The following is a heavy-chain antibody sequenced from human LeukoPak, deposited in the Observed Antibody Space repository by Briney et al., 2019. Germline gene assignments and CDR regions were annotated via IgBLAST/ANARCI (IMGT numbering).Heavy chain of an antibody. V-gene: IGHV3-21*01. Sequence: GGSLRLSCAASGLTFSSYNMNWVRQAPGKGLEWVSSISSSSSYIFYADSVKGRFTISRDNAKNSLYLHMNSLRAEDTAVYYCARDYGGSSPFDYWGQGALVTVSS. D-gene: IGHD4-23*01. CDR2: ISSSSSYI. CDR1: GLTFSSYN. J-gene: IGHJ4*02. CDR3: ARDYGGSSPFDY.